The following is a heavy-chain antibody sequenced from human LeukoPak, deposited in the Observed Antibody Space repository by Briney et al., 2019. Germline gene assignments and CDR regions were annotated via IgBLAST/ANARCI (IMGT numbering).Heavy chain of an antibody. CDR3: ARDGLELRGFIYFQH. Sequence: GGSLRLSCAASGFTFSSYGMHWVGQAPGKWLEWVAVIWYDGSNKFYADSAKGRFTISRDNSKNTLYLQMNSLRAEDTAVYYCARDGLELRGFIYFQHWGQGTLVTVSS. CDR1: GFTFSSYG. J-gene: IGHJ1*01. V-gene: IGHV3-33*08. CDR2: IWYDGSNK. D-gene: IGHD1-7*01.